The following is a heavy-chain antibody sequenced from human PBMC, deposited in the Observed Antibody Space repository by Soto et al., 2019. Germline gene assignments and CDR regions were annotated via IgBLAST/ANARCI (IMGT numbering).Heavy chain of an antibody. CDR3: AKGKLGSTGPSDY. D-gene: IGHD2-8*02. Sequence: VRLSCAASGFTFDEYTMHWVRQAPGKGLEWVSLISWDGESTYYADSVKGRFTISRDNSKNSLYLQMNSLRAEDTALYYCAKGKLGSTGPSDYWGQGTLVTVSS. CDR2: ISWDGEST. J-gene: IGHJ4*02. V-gene: IGHV3-43*01. CDR1: GFTFDEYT.